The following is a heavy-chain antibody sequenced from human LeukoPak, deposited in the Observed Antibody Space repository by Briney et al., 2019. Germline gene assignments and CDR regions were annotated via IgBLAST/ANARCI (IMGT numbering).Heavy chain of an antibody. CDR1: GFTFSSYS. D-gene: IGHD3-22*01. CDR3: AKLAPTYYYFYLFDY. V-gene: IGHV3-21*01. J-gene: IGHJ4*02. CDR2: ISSSSSYI. Sequence: PGGSLRLSCAASGFTFSSYSMNWVRQAPGKGLEWVSSISSSSSYIYYADSVKGRFTISRDNAKNSLYLQMNSLRAEDTAVYYCAKLAPTYYYFYLFDYWGQGTLVTVSS.